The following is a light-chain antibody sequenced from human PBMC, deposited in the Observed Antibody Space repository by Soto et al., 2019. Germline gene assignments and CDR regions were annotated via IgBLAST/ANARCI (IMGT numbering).Light chain of an antibody. CDR3: HQYSSAPYT. CDR1: QTIGSIF. Sequence: EIVLTQSPGTLSLSPGETATLSCRASQTIGSIFLFWYQQKPGQAPRLLIYGASTRATGIPDRFSGSGSGTDCTLTISRLEPEDFAVYDCHQYSSAPYTFGQGTNLEIK. CDR2: GAS. V-gene: IGKV3-20*01. J-gene: IGKJ2*01.